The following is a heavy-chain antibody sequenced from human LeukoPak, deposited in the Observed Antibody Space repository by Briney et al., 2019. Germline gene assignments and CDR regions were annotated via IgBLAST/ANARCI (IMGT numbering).Heavy chain of an antibody. CDR1: GFTFSNYA. Sequence: GGTLRLSCTASGFTFSNYAMSWVRQAPGKGLEWVSSINNSGSSTYYADSVKGRFTISRDNSKNTLYLQMNRLRAEDTAVYYCARDPPTAMVTRWFDPWGQGTLVTVSS. CDR2: INNSGSST. CDR3: ARDPPTAMVTRWFDP. V-gene: IGHV3-23*01. J-gene: IGHJ5*02. D-gene: IGHD5-18*01.